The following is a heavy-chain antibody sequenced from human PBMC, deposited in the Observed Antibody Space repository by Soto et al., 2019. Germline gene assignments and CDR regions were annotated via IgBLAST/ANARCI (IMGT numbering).Heavy chain of an antibody. CDR1: GGSISSSNW. V-gene: IGHV4-4*02. D-gene: IGHD1-20*01. CDR2: ISQSGNT. Sequence: QVQLQESGPGLVKPSGTLSLTCAVSGGSISSSNWWNWVRQPPGKGLEWIGEISQSGNTNYNPSLQSRXXIXVXXSKKYFCLKLDSVTAADTAVYYCAREVSGIQAFDYWGQGTLVTVSS. CDR3: AREVSGIQAFDY. J-gene: IGHJ4*02.